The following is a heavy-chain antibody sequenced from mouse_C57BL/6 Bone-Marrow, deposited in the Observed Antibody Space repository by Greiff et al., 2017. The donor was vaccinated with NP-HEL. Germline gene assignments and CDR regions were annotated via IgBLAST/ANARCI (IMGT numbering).Heavy chain of an antibody. CDR2: INPSSGYT. V-gene: IGHV1-7*01. J-gene: IGHJ3*01. Sequence: QVHVKQSGAELAKPGASVKLSCKASGYTFTSYWMHWVKQRPGQGLEWIGYINPSSGYTKYNQKFKDKATLTADKSSSTAYMQLSSLTYEDSAVYYCAKDLYGSSGAWFAYWGQGTLGTVSA. D-gene: IGHD1-1*01. CDR1: GYTFTSYW. CDR3: AKDLYGSSGAWFAY.